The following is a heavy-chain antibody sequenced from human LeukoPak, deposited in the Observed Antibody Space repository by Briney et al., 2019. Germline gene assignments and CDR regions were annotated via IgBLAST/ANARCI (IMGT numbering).Heavy chain of an antibody. CDR2: IHYSGST. J-gene: IGHJ4*02. CDR3: ARLGGITLARGVIYFDY. CDR1: GGSISSSSYY. Sequence: NPSETLSLTCTVSGGSISSSSYYWAWLRQPPGKRLEWIGTIHYSGSTYYNPSLKSRVTISVDTSKNQFSLNLTSVTAADTAVYYCARLGGITLARGVIYFDYWGQGTLVTVSS. D-gene: IGHD3-10*01. V-gene: IGHV4-39*01.